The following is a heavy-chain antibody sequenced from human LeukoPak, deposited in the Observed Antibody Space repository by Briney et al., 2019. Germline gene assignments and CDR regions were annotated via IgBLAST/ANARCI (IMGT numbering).Heavy chain of an antibody. Sequence: PGRSLRLSCAASGFTFSSYGMHWVRQAPGKGLEWVADISYDGSNKYYADSVKGRFTISRDNSKNTLYLQMNSLRAEDTAVYYCANSHPPYAVTTDDAFDIWGQGTMVTVSS. D-gene: IGHD4-17*01. CDR1: GFTFSSYG. CDR2: ISYDGSNK. CDR3: ANSHPPYAVTTDDAFDI. J-gene: IGHJ3*02. V-gene: IGHV3-30*18.